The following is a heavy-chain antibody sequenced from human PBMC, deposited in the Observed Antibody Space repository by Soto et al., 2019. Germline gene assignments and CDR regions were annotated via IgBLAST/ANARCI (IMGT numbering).Heavy chain of an antibody. V-gene: IGHV3-21*01. CDR2: ISSSSSYI. CDR3: ARSLAVVPAAILYYYYGMDV. D-gene: IGHD2-2*02. Sequence: EVQLLESGGGLVQPGGSLRLSCAASGFTFSSYSMNWVRQAPGKGLEWVSSISSSSSYIYYADSVKGRFTISRDNAKNSLYLQMNSLRAEDTAVYYCARSLAVVPAAILYYYYGMDVWGQGTTVTVSS. CDR1: GFTFSSYS. J-gene: IGHJ6*02.